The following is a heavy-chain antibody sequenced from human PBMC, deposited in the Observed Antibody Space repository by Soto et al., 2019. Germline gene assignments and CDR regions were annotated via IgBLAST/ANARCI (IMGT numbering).Heavy chain of an antibody. Sequence: PWWSLRLSCLDSVFDFSSHWMHWCRQVPGKGLVWVSRINADGSGTAYADSVRGRFTISRDNAKSTLYFEMNSLRAEDTALYDCVREGRYDLSGFFQYYYYALDVRGQGTTVTVSS. J-gene: IGHJ6*01. V-gene: IGHV3-74*03. CDR1: VFDFSSHW. D-gene: IGHD5-12*01. CDR3: VREGRYDLSGFFQYYYYALDV. CDR2: INADGSGT.